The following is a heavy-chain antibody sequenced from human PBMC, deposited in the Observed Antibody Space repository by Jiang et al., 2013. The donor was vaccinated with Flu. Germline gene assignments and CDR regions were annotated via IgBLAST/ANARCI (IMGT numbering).Heavy chain of an antibody. CDR1: GFTFSDYW. CDR3: VRGSLKPGIDY. Sequence: LVQPGGSLRLSCAASGFTFSDYWMHWVRRPPEKGLVWVSRINPDGSIRNYADSVKGRFTISRDDAKNTLYLQMDSLRAEDTAVYYCVRGSLKPGIDYWGQGTLVTVSS. V-gene: IGHV3-74*01. J-gene: IGHJ4*02. CDR2: INPDGSIR.